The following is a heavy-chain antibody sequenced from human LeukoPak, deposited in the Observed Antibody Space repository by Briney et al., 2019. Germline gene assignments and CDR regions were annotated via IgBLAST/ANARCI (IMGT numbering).Heavy chain of an antibody. CDR1: GGSISSYY. Sequence: PSEILSLTCTVSGGSISSYYWSWVRQPPGKGLEWIGYIYYSGGTNYNPSLKSRVTISVDTSKNQFSLKLSSVTAADTAMYYCARLTYYDFWSGYNYAFDIWGQGTMVTVSS. CDR3: ARLTYYDFWSGYNYAFDI. D-gene: IGHD3-3*01. CDR2: IYYSGGT. J-gene: IGHJ3*02. V-gene: IGHV4-59*12.